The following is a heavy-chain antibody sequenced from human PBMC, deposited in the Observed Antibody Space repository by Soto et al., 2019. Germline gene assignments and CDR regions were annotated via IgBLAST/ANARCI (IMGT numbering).Heavy chain of an antibody. Sequence: QVQLVQSGAEVKKPGASVKVSCKASGYTFTSYAMHWVRQAPGQRLEWMGWINAGNGNTKYSQKFQGRVTITRDTSASTAYMVLSSLRSEDTAVYYCARVAAARRSLYYYYFGMDVWGQGTTVTVSS. CDR3: ARVAAARRSLYYYYFGMDV. J-gene: IGHJ6*02. CDR2: INAGNGNT. D-gene: IGHD6-13*01. V-gene: IGHV1-3*01. CDR1: GYTFTSYA.